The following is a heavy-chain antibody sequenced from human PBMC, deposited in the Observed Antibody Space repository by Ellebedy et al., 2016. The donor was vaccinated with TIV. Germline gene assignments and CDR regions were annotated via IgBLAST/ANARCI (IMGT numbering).Heavy chain of an antibody. CDR1: GFNFRSYW. CDR3: ARRGSYGDYAVQVNNWFDS. Sequence: GESLKISCVASGFNFRSYWMGWVRQAPGKGLEWVANIYQDGSAKYVVDSVKGRFTISRDNAKNSLYLQMNSLRVEDTAVYYCARRGSYGDYAVQVNNWFDSWGQGTLVTV. D-gene: IGHD4-17*01. V-gene: IGHV3-7*01. CDR2: IYQDGSAK. J-gene: IGHJ5*01.